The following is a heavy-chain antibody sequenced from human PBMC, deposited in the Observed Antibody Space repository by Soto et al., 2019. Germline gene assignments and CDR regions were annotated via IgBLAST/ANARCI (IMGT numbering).Heavy chain of an antibody. D-gene: IGHD2-15*01. J-gene: IGHJ4*02. V-gene: IGHV1-18*04. CDR2: ISAYNGNT. CDR1: GYTFTSYG. Sequence: ASVKVSCKASGYTFTSYGISWVRQAPGQGLEWMGWISAYNGNTNYAQKLQGRVTMTTDTSTSTAYMELRSLRSDDTAVYYCARDGERYCSGGSCSHGRGQGTLVTVSS. CDR3: ARDGERYCSGGSCSHG.